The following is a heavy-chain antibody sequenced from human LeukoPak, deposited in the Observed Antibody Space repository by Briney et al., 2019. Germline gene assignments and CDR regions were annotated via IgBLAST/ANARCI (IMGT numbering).Heavy chain of an antibody. CDR3: ASGPPFNGYYDFWSGYPGAFDI. CDR1: GGSISSGGYY. D-gene: IGHD3-3*01. Sequence: PSETLSLTCTVSGGSISSGGYYWSWIRQPPGKGLEWIGYIYHSGSTYYNPSLKSRVTISVDRSKNQFSLKLSSVTAADTAVYYCASGPPFNGYYDFWSGYPGAFDIWAKGQWSPSLQ. CDR2: IYHSGST. J-gene: IGHJ3*02. V-gene: IGHV4-30-2*01.